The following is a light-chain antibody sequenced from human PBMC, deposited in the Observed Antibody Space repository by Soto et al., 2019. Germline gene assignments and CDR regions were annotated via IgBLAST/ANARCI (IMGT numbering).Light chain of an antibody. CDR2: DTS. CDR1: QSVSRY. V-gene: IGKV3-11*01. CDR3: QQRFSWPPT. J-gene: IGKJ4*01. Sequence: EIGLTQSPATLSLSPGDRATLSCRASQSVSRYLAWYQQKPGQAPRLLIHDTSTRATGVPDTFSGSGSGTEFPLTIRSLEPEDSAMYYCQQRFSWPPTFGGGPHVEIK.